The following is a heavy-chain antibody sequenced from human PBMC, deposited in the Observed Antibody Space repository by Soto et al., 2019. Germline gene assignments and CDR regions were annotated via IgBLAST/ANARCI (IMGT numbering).Heavy chain of an antibody. Sequence: ASVKVSCKASGYTFTGYYMHWVRQAPGQGLEWMGWINPNSGGTNYAQKFQGRVTMTRDTSISTAYMELSRLRSDDTAVYYCAGSTIFGVYGMDVWGQGTTVTVSS. CDR1: GYTFTGYY. D-gene: IGHD3-3*01. V-gene: IGHV1-2*02. CDR2: INPNSGGT. J-gene: IGHJ6*02. CDR3: AGSTIFGVYGMDV.